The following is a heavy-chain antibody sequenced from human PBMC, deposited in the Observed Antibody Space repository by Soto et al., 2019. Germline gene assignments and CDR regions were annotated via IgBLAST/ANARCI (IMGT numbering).Heavy chain of an antibody. D-gene: IGHD3-3*01. CDR1: GFTFGDYA. J-gene: IGHJ6*02. Sequence: GGSLRLSCTTSGFTFGDYAMNWVRQAPGKGLEWVGFIRSKAFGGTTDYAASVKGKFTISRDDSNSIAYLQMSSLKTEDTAVYFCARGLTRFFASNYYYYGMDVWGQGTTVTVSS. CDR2: IRSKAFGGTT. CDR3: ARGLTRFFASNYYYYGMDV. V-gene: IGHV3-49*04.